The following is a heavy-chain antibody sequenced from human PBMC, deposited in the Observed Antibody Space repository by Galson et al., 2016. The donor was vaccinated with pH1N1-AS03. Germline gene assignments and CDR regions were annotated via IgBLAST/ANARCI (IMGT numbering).Heavy chain of an antibody. Sequence: SETLSLTCTVSGGSVSSGHYYWSWIRQPPGKGLEWIGYIYHSGSTNYNPSLKSRVTISVDTSKNQFSLKLSSVTAADTAIYYCASLWFYGPYYLDYWGQGTLVTVSS. CDR2: IYHSGST. V-gene: IGHV4-61*01. D-gene: IGHD2-21*01. CDR3: ASLWFYGPYYLDY. J-gene: IGHJ4*02. CDR1: GGSVSSGHYY.